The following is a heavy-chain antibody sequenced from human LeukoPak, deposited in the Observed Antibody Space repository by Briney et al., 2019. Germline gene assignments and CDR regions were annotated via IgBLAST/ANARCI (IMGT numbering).Heavy chain of an antibody. CDR2: IWYDGSNK. J-gene: IGHJ5*02. D-gene: IGHD3-9*01. CDR3: AKDHRPYSDILTGKGFDP. Sequence: PGGSLRLSCAASGFTFSSYGMHWVRQAPGKGLEWVAVIWYDGSNKYYADSVKGRFTISRDNSKNTLYLQMNSLRAEDTAAYYCAKDHRPYSDILTGKGFDPWGQGTLVTVSS. V-gene: IGHV3-33*06. CDR1: GFTFSSYG.